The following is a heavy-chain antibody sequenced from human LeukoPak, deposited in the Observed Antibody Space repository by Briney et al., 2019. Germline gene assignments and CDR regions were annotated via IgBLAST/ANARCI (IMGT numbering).Heavy chain of an antibody. D-gene: IGHD3-16*01. V-gene: IGHV3-7*01. CDR1: GFTFSSYW. J-gene: IGHJ4*02. CDR3: ARDFPWGSEGRDY. CDR2: IKQDGSDK. Sequence: GGSLRLSCAASGFTFSSYWMSWVRQAPGKGLEWVANIKQDGSDKYYGDSVKGRFTISRDNAKNSLYLQMNSLRVEDTAIYYCARDFPWGSEGRDYWGQGTLVAVSS.